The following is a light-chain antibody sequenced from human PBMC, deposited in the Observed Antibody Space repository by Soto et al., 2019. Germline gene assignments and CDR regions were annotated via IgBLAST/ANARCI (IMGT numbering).Light chain of an antibody. CDR3: QQYATSPLT. CDR1: QTVGRDY. J-gene: IGKJ4*01. Sequence: EIVLTQSPATLSLSPGERATLSCGASQTVGRDYLAWYPQKPGLAPRLLISGASTRATGIPDRFSGSGSGTDVTLIISRLEPEDFAVYFCQQYATSPLTFGGGTEVEIK. V-gene: IGKV3D-20*01. CDR2: GAS.